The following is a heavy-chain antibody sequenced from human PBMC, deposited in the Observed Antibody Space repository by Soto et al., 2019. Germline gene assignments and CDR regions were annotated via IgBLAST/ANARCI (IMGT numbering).Heavy chain of an antibody. V-gene: IGHV4-59*01. Sequence: PSETLSLTCTVSGGSIGSYYWSWIRQPPGKGLEWIGFIYYRGSTNYNPSLKSRVTISVDTSKNQFFLKLTSVTPADTAVYYCARGEPAYGDRIYEYWRQGTLVTVSS. D-gene: IGHD4-17*01. CDR2: IYYRGST. CDR3: ARGEPAYGDRIYEY. CDR1: GGSIGSYY. J-gene: IGHJ4*02.